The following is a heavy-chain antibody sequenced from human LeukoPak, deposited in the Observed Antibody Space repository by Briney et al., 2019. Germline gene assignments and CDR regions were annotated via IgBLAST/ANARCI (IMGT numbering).Heavy chain of an antibody. CDR3: ARVESIAAAGTEETTDY. V-gene: IGHV1-8*01. CDR2: MNPNSGNT. J-gene: IGHJ4*02. D-gene: IGHD6-13*01. CDR1: GYTFTSYD. Sequence: ASVKVSCKASGYTFTSYDINWVRQATGQGLEWMGWMNPNSGNTGYAQKFQGRVTMTRNTSISTAYMELSSLRSEDTAVYYCARVESIAAAGTEETTDYWGQGTLVTVSS.